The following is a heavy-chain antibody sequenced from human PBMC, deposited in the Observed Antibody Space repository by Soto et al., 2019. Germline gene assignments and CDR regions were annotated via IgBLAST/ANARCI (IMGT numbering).Heavy chain of an antibody. CDR1: GGSISSSSYY. J-gene: IGHJ6*02. V-gene: IGHV4-39*01. CDR2: IYYSGST. Sequence: LSETLSLTCTVSGGSISSSSYYWGWIRQPPGKGLEWIGSIYYSGSTYYNPSLKSRVTISVDTSKNQFSLKLSSVTAADTAVYYCARQYYDFWSGYYYYYYGMDVWGQGTTVTVSS. CDR3: ARQYYDFWSGYYYYYYGMDV. D-gene: IGHD3-3*01.